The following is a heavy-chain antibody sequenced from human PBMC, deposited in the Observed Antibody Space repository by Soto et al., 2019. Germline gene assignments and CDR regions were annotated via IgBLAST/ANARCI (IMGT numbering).Heavy chain of an antibody. CDR1: GFTFSGSA. V-gene: IGHV3-73*01. CDR2: IRSKANSYAT. CDR3: TRRHDFWHPGTGGYYYYDYMDV. D-gene: IGHD3-3*01. Sequence: EVQLVESGGGLVQPGGSLKLSCAASGFTFSGSAMHWVRQASGKGLEWVGRIRSKANSYATAYAASVKGRFTISRDDSKNTAYLQMNSLKTEDTAVYYCTRRHDFWHPGTGGYYYYDYMDVWGKGTTVTVSS. J-gene: IGHJ6*03.